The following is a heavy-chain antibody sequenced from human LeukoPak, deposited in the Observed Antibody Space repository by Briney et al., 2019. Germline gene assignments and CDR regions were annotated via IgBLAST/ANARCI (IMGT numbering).Heavy chain of an antibody. CDR3: ARGVGYCSSTSCS. V-gene: IGHV1-8*01. Sequence: ASVKVSCKASGYTFTSSDINWVRQATGHGLEWMGWMNPNSGNTGYAQKFQGRVSMTRNTSISTAYMELSSLRSEDTAVYYCARGVGYCSSTSCSWGQGTLVTVSS. J-gene: IGHJ5*02. D-gene: IGHD2-2*01. CDR1: GYTFTSSD. CDR2: MNPNSGNT.